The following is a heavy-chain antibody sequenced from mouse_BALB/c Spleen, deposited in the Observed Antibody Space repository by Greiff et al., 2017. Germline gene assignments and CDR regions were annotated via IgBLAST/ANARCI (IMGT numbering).Heavy chain of an antibody. V-gene: IGHV5-12-1*01. D-gene: IGHD1-1*01. Sequence: EVNLVESGGGLVKPGGSLKLSCAASGFAFSSYDMSWVRQTPEKRLEWVAYISSGGGSTYYPDTVKGRFTISRDNAKNTLYLQMSSLKSEDTAMYYCARHGTTVTRYFDVWGAGTTVTVSS. CDR2: ISSGGGST. CDR1: GFAFSSYD. J-gene: IGHJ1*01. CDR3: ARHGTTVTRYFDV.